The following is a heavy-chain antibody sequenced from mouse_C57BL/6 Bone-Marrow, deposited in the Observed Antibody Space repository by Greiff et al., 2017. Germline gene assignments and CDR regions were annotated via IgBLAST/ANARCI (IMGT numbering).Heavy chain of an antibody. CDR3: AIYNDGCEGAPFDY. CDR1: GYTFTSYG. J-gene: IGHJ2*01. V-gene: IGHV1-81*01. CDR2: IYPRSGNT. D-gene: IGHD2-3*01. Sequence: QVQLQQSGAELARPGASVKLSCKASGYTFTSYGISWVKQRTGQGLEWIGEIYPRSGNTYYNEKFKGKATLTADKSSSTAYMELRSLTSEDSAVYFCAIYNDGCEGAPFDYWGQGTTLTVSS.